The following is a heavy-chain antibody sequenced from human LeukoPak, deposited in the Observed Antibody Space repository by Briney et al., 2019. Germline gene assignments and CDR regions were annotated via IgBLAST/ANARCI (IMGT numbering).Heavy chain of an antibody. D-gene: IGHD6-19*01. CDR1: GGTFSSYA. V-gene: IGHV1-69*05. Sequence: SVKVSCKASGGTFSSYAISWVRQAPGQGLEWLGGIIPIFGTANYAQKFQGRVTMTRNTSISTAYMELSSLRSEDTAVYYCARVGAVAFPWGQGTLVTVSS. CDR2: IIPIFGTA. J-gene: IGHJ5*02. CDR3: ARVGAVAFP.